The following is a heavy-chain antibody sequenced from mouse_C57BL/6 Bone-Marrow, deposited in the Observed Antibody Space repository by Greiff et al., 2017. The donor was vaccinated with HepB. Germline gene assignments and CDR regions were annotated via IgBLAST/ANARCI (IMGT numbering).Heavy chain of an antibody. CDR3: AREGCGSTWFAY. CDR2: ILPGSGST. V-gene: IGHV1-9*01. J-gene: IGHJ3*01. CDR1: GYTFTGYW. Sequence: QVQLKESGAELMKPGASVKLSCKATGYTFTGYWIEWVKQRPGHGLEWIGDILPGSGSTNYNEKFKGKATFTADTSSNTASMQLSSLTTEDSAIYYCAREGCGSTWFAYWGQGTLVTVSA. D-gene: IGHD1-1*01.